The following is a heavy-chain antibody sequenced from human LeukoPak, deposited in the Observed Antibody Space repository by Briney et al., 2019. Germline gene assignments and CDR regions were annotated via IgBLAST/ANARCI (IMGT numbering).Heavy chain of an antibody. CDR3: ARAPWVGELLHDNWFDP. CDR1: GGSISSGGYY. D-gene: IGHD3-10*01. V-gene: IGHV4-31*03. J-gene: IGHJ5*02. CDR2: IYYSGST. Sequence: PSETLSLTCTVSGGSISSGGYYWSWIRQHPGKGLEWIGYIYYSGSTYYNPSLKSRVTISVDTSKNQFSLKLSSVTAADTAVYYCARAPWVGELLHDNWFDPWGQGTLVTVSS.